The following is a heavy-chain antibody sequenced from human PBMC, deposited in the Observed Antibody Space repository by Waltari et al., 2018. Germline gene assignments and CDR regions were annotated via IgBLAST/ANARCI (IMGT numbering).Heavy chain of an antibody. Sequence: QVQLVQSGAEVKKPGASVKVSCKASGYTFIAYYIPWVRQAPGQGPEWVGRINPKSGGTKYAQKFQGRVTMTRDTSINTAYMQLTSLTSDDTAIFYCAREVVRTTMVDPWGQGTLVTVSS. D-gene: IGHD2-21*02. V-gene: IGHV1-2*06. CDR3: AREVVRTTMVDP. J-gene: IGHJ5*02. CDR2: INPKSGGT. CDR1: GYTFIAYY.